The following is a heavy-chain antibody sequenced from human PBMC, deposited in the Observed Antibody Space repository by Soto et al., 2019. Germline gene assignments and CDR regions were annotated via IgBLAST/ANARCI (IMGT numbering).Heavy chain of an antibody. CDR1: GGTFSSYT. Sequence: QVQLVQSGAEVKKPGSSVKVSCKASGGTFSSYTISWVRQAPGQGLEWMGRIIPILGIANYAQKFQGRVTLTADKSTSTAYMELSSLRSEDTAVYYCASEGGFGENGPWGQGTLVTVSS. J-gene: IGHJ5*02. D-gene: IGHD3-10*01. CDR2: IIPILGIA. CDR3: ASEGGFGENGP. V-gene: IGHV1-69*02.